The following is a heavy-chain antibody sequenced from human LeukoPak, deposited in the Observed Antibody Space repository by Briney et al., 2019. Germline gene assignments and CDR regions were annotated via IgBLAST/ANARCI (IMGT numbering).Heavy chain of an antibody. Sequence: GASVKVSCKASGYTFTGYYMHWVRQAPGQGLEWMGWNNPNSGGTNYAQKFQGRVTMTRDTSISTAYMELSRLRSDDTAVYYCARTGRGSYAAAAFDIWGQGTMVTVSS. V-gene: IGHV1-2*02. CDR2: NNPNSGGT. CDR3: ARTGRGSYAAAAFDI. CDR1: GYTFTGYY. D-gene: IGHD1-26*01. J-gene: IGHJ3*02.